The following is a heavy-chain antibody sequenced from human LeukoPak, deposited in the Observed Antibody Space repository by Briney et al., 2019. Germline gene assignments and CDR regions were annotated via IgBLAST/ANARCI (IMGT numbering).Heavy chain of an antibody. V-gene: IGHV4-30-4*01. CDR2: IYYSGST. CDR1: GGSFSGYY. CDR3: ARLILDGWFDP. D-gene: IGHD3/OR15-3a*01. Sequence: PSETLSLTCAVYGGSFSGYYWSWIRQPPGKGLEWIGYIYYSGSTYYNPSLKSRVTISVDTSKNQFSLKLSSVTAADTAVYYCARLILDGWFDPWGQGTLVTVSS. J-gene: IGHJ5*02.